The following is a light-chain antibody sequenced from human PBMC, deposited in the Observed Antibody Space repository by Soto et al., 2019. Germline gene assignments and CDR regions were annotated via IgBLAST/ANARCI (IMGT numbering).Light chain of an antibody. CDR2: AAS. J-gene: IGKJ1*01. Sequence: AIRMTQSPSSLSASTGDRVTITCLASQGISSCLAWYQQKPGKAPKLLIYAASTLQSGVPSRFSGSGSGTDFTLTISCLQSEDFATYYCQQYYSYPQTFGQGTKVHI. CDR1: QGISSC. V-gene: IGKV1-8*01. CDR3: QQYYSYPQT.